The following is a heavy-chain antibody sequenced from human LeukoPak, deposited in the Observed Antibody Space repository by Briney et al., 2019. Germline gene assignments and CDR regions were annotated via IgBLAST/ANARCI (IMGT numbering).Heavy chain of an antibody. J-gene: IGHJ6*03. CDR3: ATKGANDILTGYYYYYYYYMDV. CDR2: ISGSGGST. D-gene: IGHD3-9*01. V-gene: IGHV3-23*01. Sequence: GGSLRLSCAASGFTFSSYGMSWVRQAPGKGLEWVSAISGSGGSTYYADSVKGRFTISRDNSKNTLYLQMNSLRAEDTAIYYCATKGANDILTGYYYYYYYYMDVWGKGTTVTISS. CDR1: GFTFSSYG.